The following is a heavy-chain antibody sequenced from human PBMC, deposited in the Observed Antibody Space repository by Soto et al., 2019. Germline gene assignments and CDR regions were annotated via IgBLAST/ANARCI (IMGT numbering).Heavy chain of an antibody. CDR1: GATFSSYA. CDR3: AREPRSYGGYGFHYFDY. Sequence: QVQLVQSGAEVKKPGSSVKVSCKASGATFSSYAISWVRQAPGQGLEWMGGMIPIFGTANYAQKFQGRVTITADESTSTAYMELSSLRSEDTAVYYCAREPRSYGGYGFHYFDYWGQGTLVTVSS. CDR2: MIPIFGTA. J-gene: IGHJ4*02. V-gene: IGHV1-69*01. D-gene: IGHD5-12*01.